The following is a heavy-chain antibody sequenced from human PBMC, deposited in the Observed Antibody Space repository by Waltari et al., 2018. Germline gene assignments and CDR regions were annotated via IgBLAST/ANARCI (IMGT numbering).Heavy chain of an antibody. CDR3: AHSSGDGFFGL. J-gene: IGHJ4*02. CDR2: VPGDDVK. Sequence: QITLKESGPSSVKPTQTLTLTCAFSGFSLTSSGVAVGWIRQPPGKPLEWLALVPGDDVKFYRPSLRARLTITKDTSKSQVVLKMTNMDPVDEGTYYCAHSSGDGFFGLWGLGTPVTVSS. CDR1: GFSLTSSGVA. D-gene: IGHD3-10*01. V-gene: IGHV2-5*02.